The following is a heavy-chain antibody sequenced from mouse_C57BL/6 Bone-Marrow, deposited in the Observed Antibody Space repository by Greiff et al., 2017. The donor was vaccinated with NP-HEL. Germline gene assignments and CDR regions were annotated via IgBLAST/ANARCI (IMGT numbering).Heavy chain of an antibody. CDR2: IYPSDSET. D-gene: IGHD2-4*01. CDR3: ARIDYDRDY. J-gene: IGHJ2*01. Sequence: QVQLQQSGAELVRPGSSVKLSCKASGYTFTSYWMDWVKQRPGQGLEWIGNIYPSDSETHYNQKFKDKATLTVDKSSSTAYMQLSSLTSEDSAVYYCARIDYDRDYWGQGTTLTVSS. V-gene: IGHV1-61*01. CDR1: GYTFTSYW.